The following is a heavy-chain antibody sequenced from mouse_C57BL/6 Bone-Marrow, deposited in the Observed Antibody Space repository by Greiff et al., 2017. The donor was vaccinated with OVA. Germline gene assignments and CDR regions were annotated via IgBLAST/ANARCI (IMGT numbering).Heavy chain of an antibody. J-gene: IGHJ4*01. Sequence: EVQVVESGAELVRPGASVKLSCTASGFNIKDYYMHWVKQRPEQGLEWIGRIDPEDGDTEYAPKFQGKATMTADTSSNTAYLQLSSLTSEDTAVYYCTRYYYGSIYAMDYWGQGTSVTVSS. V-gene: IGHV14-1*01. CDR3: TRYYYGSIYAMDY. D-gene: IGHD1-1*01. CDR1: GFNIKDYY. CDR2: IDPEDGDT.